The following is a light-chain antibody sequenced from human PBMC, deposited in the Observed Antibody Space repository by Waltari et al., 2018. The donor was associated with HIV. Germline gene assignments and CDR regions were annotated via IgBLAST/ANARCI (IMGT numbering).Light chain of an antibody. CDR3: SSYTSSSTLVV. V-gene: IGLV2-14*01. J-gene: IGLJ2*01. CDR2: EVS. CDR1: SSDVAGYNY. Sequence: QSALTQPASVSGSPGQSITISCTGTSSDVAGYNYVSWYPKHPGKVPKLMIYEVSNRPSGVANRFSGAKSGNTASLTISGLQAEDEADYYCSSYTSSSTLVVFGGGTKLTVL.